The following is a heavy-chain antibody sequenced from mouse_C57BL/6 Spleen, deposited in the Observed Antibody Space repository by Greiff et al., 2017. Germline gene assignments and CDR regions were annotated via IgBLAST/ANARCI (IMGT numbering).Heavy chain of an antibody. Sequence: LVESGAELAKPGASVKLSCKASGYTFTSYWMHWVKQRPGQGLEWIGYINPSSGYTKYNQKFKDKATLTADKSSSTAYMQLSSLTYEDSAVXDCASSPYYGSSSFAYWGQGTLVTVSA. D-gene: IGHD1-1*01. CDR1: GYTFTSYW. CDR3: ASSPYYGSSSFAY. CDR2: INPSSGYT. J-gene: IGHJ3*01. V-gene: IGHV1-7*01.